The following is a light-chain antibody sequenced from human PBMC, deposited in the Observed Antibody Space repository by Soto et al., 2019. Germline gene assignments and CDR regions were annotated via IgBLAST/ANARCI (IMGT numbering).Light chain of an antibody. V-gene: IGKV1-33*01. Sequence: DIQMTQSPSSLSASVGDRVTITCRASQSISSYLNWYQQKQGKAPKLLIYDASNLETGVPSRFSGSGSGTDVTITISSLQTEDCSTYYCQKCKVAPFTFGGGTKVDIK. CDR3: QKCKVAPFT. CDR2: DAS. J-gene: IGKJ4*01. CDR1: QSISSY.